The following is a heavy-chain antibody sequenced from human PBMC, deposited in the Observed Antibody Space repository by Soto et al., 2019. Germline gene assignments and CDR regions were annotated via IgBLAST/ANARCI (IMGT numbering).Heavy chain of an antibody. D-gene: IGHD6-13*01. V-gene: IGHV4-59*01. Sequence: QVQLQESGPGVVKPSETLSLTCTVSGGSISSYYWTWIRQPPGKGLEWIGYIYYSGTTHYNPSLRSRVTISIDTSKNQFSLKLISVTAADTAVYYCARCPIAAAGVYYFDYWGQGTLVTVSS. CDR1: GGSISSYY. CDR3: ARCPIAAAGVYYFDY. CDR2: IYYSGTT. J-gene: IGHJ4*02.